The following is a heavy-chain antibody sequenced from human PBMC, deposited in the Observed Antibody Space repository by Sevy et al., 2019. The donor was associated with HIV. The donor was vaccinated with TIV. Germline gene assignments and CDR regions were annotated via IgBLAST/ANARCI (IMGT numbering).Heavy chain of an antibody. CDR2: IKQDGSEK. CDR1: GFTFSSYW. J-gene: IGHJ6*03. V-gene: IGHV3-7*01. Sequence: GGSLRLSGAASGFTFSSYWMSWVRQAPGKGLEWVANIKQDGSEKYYVDSVKGRFTISRDNAKNSLYLQMNSLRAEDTAVYYCARDRWGSYYYYYMDVWGKGTTVTVSS. D-gene: IGHD7-27*01. CDR3: ARDRWGSYYYYYMDV.